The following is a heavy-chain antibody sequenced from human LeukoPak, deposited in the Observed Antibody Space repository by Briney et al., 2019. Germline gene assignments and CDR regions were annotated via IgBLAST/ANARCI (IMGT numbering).Heavy chain of an antibody. Sequence: GGSLRLSCAASGFTFSNNWMSWVRQAPGKGLEWVANIKQDGSGTYYVNSVKGRFTISRDNAKNSLYLQMNSLRAEDTAVYYCAKGSNYYDSSGYDYWGQGTLVTVSS. V-gene: IGHV3-7*01. CDR2: IKQDGSGT. CDR1: GFTFSNNW. CDR3: AKGSNYYDSSGYDY. D-gene: IGHD3-22*01. J-gene: IGHJ4*02.